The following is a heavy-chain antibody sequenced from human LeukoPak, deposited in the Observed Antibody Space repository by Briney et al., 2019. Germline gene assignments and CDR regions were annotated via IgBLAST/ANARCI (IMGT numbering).Heavy chain of an antibody. D-gene: IGHD3-22*01. V-gene: IGHV1-18*01. CDR1: GYTFTNYG. CDR2: IGTYHGNT. Sequence: ASVKVSCKASGYTFTNYGISWVRQAPGQGLEWMGWIGTYHGNTNFAQKLQGRVTMTTDTSTSTACMELRSLRSDDTAVYYCARDWTSYYYDSSGLAGGYWGQGTLVTVSS. CDR3: ARDWTSYYYDSSGLAGGY. J-gene: IGHJ4*02.